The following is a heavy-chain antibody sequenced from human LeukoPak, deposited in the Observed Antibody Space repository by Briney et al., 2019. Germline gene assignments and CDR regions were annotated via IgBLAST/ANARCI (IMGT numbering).Heavy chain of an antibody. J-gene: IGHJ5*02. Sequence: SETLSLTCTVSRGSISSSSYYWGWIRQPPGKWLEWIGSIYYSGSNYYNPSLKSRATISVDTSKNQFSLKLSSVTAADTAVYYCARQDYDILTGYPNWFDPWGQGTLVTVSS. D-gene: IGHD3-9*01. V-gene: IGHV4-39*01. CDR1: RGSISSSSYY. CDR2: IYYSGSN. CDR3: ARQDYDILTGYPNWFDP.